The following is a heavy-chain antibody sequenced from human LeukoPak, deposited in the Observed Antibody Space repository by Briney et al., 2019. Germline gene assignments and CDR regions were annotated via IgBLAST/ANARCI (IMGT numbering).Heavy chain of an antibody. D-gene: IGHD3-22*01. CDR3: ARVRVSSGSHPWYFDY. CDR2: MYYSGST. J-gene: IGHJ4*02. CDR1: RGSMSSYY. Sequence: PSETLYLTCTVSRGSMSSYYWSWIRQPPGQGLEWIGYMYYSGSTDYNPSLKSRVNISVDTSKNQFSLKLSSVTAADTAVYFCARVRVSSGSHPWYFDYWGQGTLVTVSS. V-gene: IGHV4-59*01.